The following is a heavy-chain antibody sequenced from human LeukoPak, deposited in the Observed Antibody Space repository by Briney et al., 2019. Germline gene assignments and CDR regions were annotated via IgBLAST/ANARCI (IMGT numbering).Heavy chain of an antibody. CDR3: ARDIRGSYYGSGSYPDY. CDR2: IWYDGSNK. J-gene: IGHJ4*02. D-gene: IGHD3-10*01. V-gene: IGHV3-33*01. CDR1: GFTFSSYG. Sequence: PGGSLRLSCAASGFTFSSYGMHWVRQAPGKGLEWVAVIWYDGSNKYYADSVKGRFTISRDNSKNTLYLQMNSLRAEDTAVYYCARDIRGSYYGSGSYPDYWGQGTLVTVSS.